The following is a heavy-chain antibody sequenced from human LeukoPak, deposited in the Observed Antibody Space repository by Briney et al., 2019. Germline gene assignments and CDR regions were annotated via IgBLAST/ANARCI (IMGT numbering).Heavy chain of an antibody. D-gene: IGHD6-6*01. CDR3: ARLPSRRIAARPTIYFDY. CDR1: GYTFTSYD. V-gene: IGHV1-8*01. CDR2: MNPNSGNT. Sequence: ASVKVSCKASGYTFTSYDINWVRQATGQGLEWMGWMNPNSGNTGYAQKFQGRVTMTRNTSISTAYMELSSLRSEDTAVYYCARLPSRRIAARPTIYFDYWGQGTLVTVSS. J-gene: IGHJ4*02.